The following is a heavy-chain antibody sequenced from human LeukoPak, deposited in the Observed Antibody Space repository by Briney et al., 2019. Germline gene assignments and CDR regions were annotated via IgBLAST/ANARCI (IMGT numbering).Heavy chain of an antibody. CDR3: AKDYPDRRALDY. Sequence: PGGSLRLSCAASGFTFSSYGMHWVRQAPGKGLEWVAVISYDGSNKYYADSVKGRFTISRDNSKNTLYLQMNSLRAEDTAVYYCAKDYPDRRALDYWGQGTLVTVSS. CDR2: ISYDGSNK. V-gene: IGHV3-30*18. CDR1: GFTFSSYG. D-gene: IGHD3-22*01. J-gene: IGHJ4*02.